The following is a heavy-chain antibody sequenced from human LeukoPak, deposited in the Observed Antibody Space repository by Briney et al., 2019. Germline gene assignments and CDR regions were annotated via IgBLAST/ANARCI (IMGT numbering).Heavy chain of an antibody. V-gene: IGHV4-38-2*02. J-gene: IGHJ6*03. D-gene: IGHD3-3*01. CDR2: IYHSGST. Sequence: SETLSLTCTVSGYSISSGHYWGWIRHPPGKGLEWIGNIYHSGSTYYNPSLKSRVTISVDTSKNQFSLKLSSVTAADTAVYYCARGKYYDFWSGYRNYYYYMDVWGKGTTVTVSS. CDR3: ARGKYYDFWSGYRNYYYYMDV. CDR1: GYSISSGHY.